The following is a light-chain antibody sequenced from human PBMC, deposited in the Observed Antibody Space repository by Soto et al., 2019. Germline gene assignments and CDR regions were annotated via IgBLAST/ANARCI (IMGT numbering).Light chain of an antibody. J-gene: IGKJ1*01. V-gene: IGKV3-20*01. CDR2: GAS. CDR1: QSVSNNY. Sequence: LTQSPGTLSLSKKERPTLSCRASQSVSNNYLAWYQQKPGQAPRLLIYGASNRATGIPDRFSGSGSGTDFTLTISRLEPEDFAVYYCQQYGSSGTVGQGTKVDTK. CDR3: QQYGSSGT.